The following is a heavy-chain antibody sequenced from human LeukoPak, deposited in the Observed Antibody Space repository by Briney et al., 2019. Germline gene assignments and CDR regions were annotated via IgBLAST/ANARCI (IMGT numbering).Heavy chain of an antibody. CDR3: ARARSGYYYYMDV. V-gene: IGHV4-34*01. CDR2: INHSGST. D-gene: IGHD3-3*01. J-gene: IGHJ6*03. Sequence: SETLSLTCAVYGGSFSGYYWSWIRQPPGKGLEWIGEINHSGSTNYNPSLKSRVTISVDTSKNQFSLKLSSVTAADTAVYYCARARSGYYYYMDVWGKETTVTVSS. CDR1: GGSFSGYY.